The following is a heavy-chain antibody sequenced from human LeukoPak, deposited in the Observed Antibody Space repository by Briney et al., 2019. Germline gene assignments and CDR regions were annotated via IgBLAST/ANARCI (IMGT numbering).Heavy chain of an antibody. Sequence: GGSLRLSCAASGFTFSSYGVYWVREAPGKGLEWVAFIQYDGSNKYYADSVRGGFTVSRDNSQNTLYLQMKSLRAEDTAVYYCAKGGGYEAQYYYYYLDVWGKGTTVTISS. D-gene: IGHD5-12*01. CDR3: AKGGGYEAQYYYYYLDV. CDR1: GFTFSSYG. J-gene: IGHJ6*03. CDR2: IQYDGSNK. V-gene: IGHV3-30*02.